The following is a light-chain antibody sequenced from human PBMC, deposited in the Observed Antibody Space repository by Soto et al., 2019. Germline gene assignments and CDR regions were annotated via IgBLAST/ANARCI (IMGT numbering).Light chain of an antibody. CDR1: NRDVGGYNF. CDR2: DVN. V-gene: IGLV2-11*01. CDR3: CSYAGSYTTWV. Sequence: QSALTQPRSVSGSPGQSVTISCTGTNRDVGGYNFVSWYQQHPGKAPKFMIYDVNKRPSGVPDRFSCSKSGNTASLTISGLQAEDEADYYCCSYAGSYTTWVFGGGTQLTVL. J-gene: IGLJ3*02.